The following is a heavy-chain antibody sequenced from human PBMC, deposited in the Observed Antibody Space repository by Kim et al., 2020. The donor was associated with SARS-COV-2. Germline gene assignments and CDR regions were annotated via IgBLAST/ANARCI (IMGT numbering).Heavy chain of an antibody. CDR2: INHSGST. CDR1: GGSFSGYY. V-gene: IGHV4-34*01. CDR3: ARGMARGDTAMVPFDY. J-gene: IGHJ4*02. Sequence: SETLSLTCAVYGGSFSGYYWSWIRQPPGKGLEWIGEINHSGSTNYNPSLKSRVTISVDTSKNQFSLKLSSVTAADTAVYYCARGMARGDTAMVPFDYWGQGTLVTVSS. D-gene: IGHD5-18*01.